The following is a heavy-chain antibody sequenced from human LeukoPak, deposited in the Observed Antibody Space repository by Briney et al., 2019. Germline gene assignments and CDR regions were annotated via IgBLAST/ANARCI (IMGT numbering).Heavy chain of an antibody. D-gene: IGHD5-18*01. CDR2: MNPISGNT. Sequence: GASVKVSCKASGYTFSNNDINWVRQATGQGLEWMGWMNPISGNTGFAQKFQGRVTITRITSISTAYMEMSSLRSDDTAVYYCAREGMQLWLSPSDDYYYYMDVWGKGTTVTVSS. CDR1: GYTFSNND. V-gene: IGHV1-8*03. J-gene: IGHJ6*03. CDR3: AREGMQLWLSPSDDYYYYMDV.